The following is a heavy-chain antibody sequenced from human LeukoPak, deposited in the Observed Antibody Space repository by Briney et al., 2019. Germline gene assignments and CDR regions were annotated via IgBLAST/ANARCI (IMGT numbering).Heavy chain of an antibody. J-gene: IGHJ5*02. CDR1: GGSISSSSYY. Sequence: SETLSLTCTVSGGSISSSSYYWGWIRQPPGKGLEWIGSIYYSGSTYYNPSLKSRVIISVDTSKNQFSLKLSSETAADTAVYYCARHSSLRSPITPWGQGTLVTVSS. V-gene: IGHV4-39*01. D-gene: IGHD5-24*01. CDR2: IYYSGST. CDR3: ARHSSLRSPITP.